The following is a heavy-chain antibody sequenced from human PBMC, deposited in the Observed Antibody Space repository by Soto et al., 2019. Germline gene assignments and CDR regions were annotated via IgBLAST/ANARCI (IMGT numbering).Heavy chain of an antibody. CDR1: GGSISSYY. J-gene: IGHJ3*02. V-gene: IGHV4-39*07. CDR2: IYYSGST. Sequence: SETLSLTCTVSGGSISSYYWGWIRQPPGKGLERIGSIYYSGSTYYNPSLKSRVTISIDTSKNQFSLKLSSVTAADTAVYYCARVLLDYYDSSGYYPGVFDIWGQGTMVTVSS. D-gene: IGHD3-22*01. CDR3: ARVLLDYYDSSGYYPGVFDI.